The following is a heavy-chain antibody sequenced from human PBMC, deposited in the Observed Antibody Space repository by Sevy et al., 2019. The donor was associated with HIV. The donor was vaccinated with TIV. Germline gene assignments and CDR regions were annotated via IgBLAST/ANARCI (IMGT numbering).Heavy chain of an antibody. V-gene: IGHV1-8*01. D-gene: IGHD2-15*01. CDR1: GYTFTSHD. Sequence: ASVKVSCKASGYTFTSHDINWVRQATGQGLEWMGWMNPKSGNTGCAQKFQGRVTMTRNSSISTAYMELSDVRSVDTAVYDLAGVAGLYCSGESCYSRAFDIWGQGAMVTVSS. J-gene: IGHJ3*02. CDR3: AGVAGLYCSGESCYSRAFDI. CDR2: MNPKSGNT.